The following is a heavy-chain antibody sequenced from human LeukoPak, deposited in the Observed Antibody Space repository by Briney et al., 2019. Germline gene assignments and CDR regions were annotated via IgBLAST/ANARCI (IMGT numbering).Heavy chain of an antibody. Sequence: GGSLRLSCAASGFTFTSYSMNWVRQAPGQGLEWVSYISSSSSAIHYADSVKGRFTISRDNAKNSLYLQMNSLRVEDTAVYYCASYLYWWSDLGYWGQGTLVTVSS. D-gene: IGHD2-8*02. J-gene: IGHJ4*02. V-gene: IGHV3-48*01. CDR3: ASYLYWWSDLGY. CDR1: GFTFTSYS. CDR2: ISSSSSAI.